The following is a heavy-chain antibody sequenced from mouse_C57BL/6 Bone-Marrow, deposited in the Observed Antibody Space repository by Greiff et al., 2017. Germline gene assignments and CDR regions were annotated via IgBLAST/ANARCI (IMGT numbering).Heavy chain of an antibody. D-gene: IGHD1-1*01. CDR3: ARWGAVVATDYAMDY. V-gene: IGHV14-3*01. CDR1: GFNIKNTY. CDR2: IDPANGNT. Sequence: VQLKQSVAELVRPGASVKLSCTASGFNIKNTYMHWVKQRPEQGLEWIGRIDPANGNTKYAPKFQGKATITANPSSNTAYLQRSSLTSEDTAIYDCARWGAVVATDYAMDYWGQGTSVTVSS. J-gene: IGHJ4*01.